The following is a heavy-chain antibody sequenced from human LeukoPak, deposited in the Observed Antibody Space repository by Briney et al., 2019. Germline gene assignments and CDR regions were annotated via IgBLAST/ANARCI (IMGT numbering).Heavy chain of an antibody. D-gene: IGHD6-13*01. CDR1: GFTLSSYW. V-gene: IGHV3-7*01. CDR3: ARPPPTRGYSIHGDV. J-gene: IGHJ6*04. CDR2: IKQDGSEK. Sequence: GGSLRLSCAASGFTLSSYWMTWVRQAPGKGLEWVANIKQDGSEKYYVDSVKGRFTISRDNAKNSLYLQMNSLRAEGTAVYYCARPPPTRGYSIHGDVWGKGTTVTVSS.